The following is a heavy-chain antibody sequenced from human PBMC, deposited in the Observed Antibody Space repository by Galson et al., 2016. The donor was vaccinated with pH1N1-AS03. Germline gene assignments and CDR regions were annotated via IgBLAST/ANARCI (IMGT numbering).Heavy chain of an antibody. CDR1: GYIFSDYY. CDR3: ARGLKSMLRGVIDNYYAMDV. CDR2: ININDGVT. V-gene: IGHV1-2*02. J-gene: IGHJ6*02. Sequence: SVKVSCKASGYIFSDYYMHWVRQAPGQGLEWMAWININDGVTNYAQKFHGRVTMSRDTSISTAYMELSRLGSDDTAVYYCARGLKSMLRGVIDNYYAMDVWGQGTTVTVSS. D-gene: IGHD3-10*01.